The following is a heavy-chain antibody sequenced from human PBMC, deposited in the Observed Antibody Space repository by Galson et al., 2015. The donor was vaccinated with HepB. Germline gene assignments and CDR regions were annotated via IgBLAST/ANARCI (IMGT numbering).Heavy chain of an antibody. D-gene: IGHD3-22*01. Sequence: SVKVSCKASGGTFSDYPITWVRQAPGQGLEWMGGIIPIIGIGNYAQNFQGRVTITADTSTSTTYMELSSLRSEDAAVYYCASTYYYDTSGYPTNYFDYWGQGTLVTVSS. J-gene: IGHJ4*02. CDR1: GGTFSDYP. V-gene: IGHV1-69*10. CDR2: IIPIIGIG. CDR3: ASTYYYDTSGYPTNYFDY.